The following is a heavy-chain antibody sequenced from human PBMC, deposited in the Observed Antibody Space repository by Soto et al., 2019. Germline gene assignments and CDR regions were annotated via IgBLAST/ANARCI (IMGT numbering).Heavy chain of an antibody. J-gene: IGHJ5*02. CDR2: ISAYNGKT. Sequence: GASVKVSCKASGYTFTSYGISWVRQAPGQGLEWMGWISAYNGKTNYAQKLQGRVTMTTDTSTSTAYMELRSLRSEDTAVYFCVSIGCSGGSCRLRGGWFDPWGQGTLVTVSS. D-gene: IGHD2-15*01. CDR3: VSIGCSGGSCRLRGGWFDP. CDR1: GYTFTSYG. V-gene: IGHV1-18*01.